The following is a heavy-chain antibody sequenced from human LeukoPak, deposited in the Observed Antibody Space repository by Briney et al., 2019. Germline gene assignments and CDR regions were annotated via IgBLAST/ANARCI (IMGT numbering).Heavy chain of an antibody. CDR3: ARGRYGSGSYRFDY. J-gene: IGHJ4*02. CDR1: GYTVTSYD. CDR2: RNPNSGKT. D-gene: IGHD3-10*01. V-gene: IGHV1-8*03. Sequence: GASVKLSCKASGYTVTSYDINWGRQATGQGLEGMGWRNPNSGKTGYAQNFQGSVTITRNTSISTAYMELSSLRSEDTAVYYCARGRYGSGSYRFDYWGQGTLVTVSS.